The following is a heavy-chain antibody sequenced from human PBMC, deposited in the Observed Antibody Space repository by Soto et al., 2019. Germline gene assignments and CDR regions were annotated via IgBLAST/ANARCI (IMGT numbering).Heavy chain of an antibody. D-gene: IGHD1-26*01. CDR2: INAGNGNT. J-gene: IGHJ4*02. V-gene: IGHV1-3*01. CDR1: GYTFTSYA. Sequence: QVQLVQSGAEVKKPGTSVKVSCKASGYTFTSYAMHWVRQAPGQRLEWMGWINAGNGNTKYSQKFQGRVTITRDTSASTAYMELSSLRTEDTAVYYCARTLVGATPADYWGQGTLVTVSS. CDR3: ARTLVGATPADY.